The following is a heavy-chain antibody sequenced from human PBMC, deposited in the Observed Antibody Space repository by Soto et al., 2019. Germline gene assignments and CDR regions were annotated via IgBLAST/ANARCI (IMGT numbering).Heavy chain of an antibody. CDR2: ISWNSGSI. CDR1: GFTFDDYA. CDR3: AKGPSDDLTGTTYYMDV. J-gene: IGHJ6*03. Sequence: PGGSLRLSCAASGFTFDDYAMHWVRQAPGKGLEWVSGISWNSGSIGYADSVKGRFTISRDNAKNSLYLQMNSLRAEDTALYYCAKGPSDDLTGTTYYMDVWGKGTTVTVSS. D-gene: IGHD3-9*01. V-gene: IGHV3-9*01.